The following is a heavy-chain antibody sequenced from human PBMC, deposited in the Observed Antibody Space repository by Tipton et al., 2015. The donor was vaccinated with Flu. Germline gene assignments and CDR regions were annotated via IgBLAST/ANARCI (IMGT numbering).Heavy chain of an antibody. CDR3: ASPRGGEIPFFDY. V-gene: IGHV4-39*07. J-gene: IGHJ4*02. Sequence: TLSLTCTVSGGSISSSSYYWGWFRQPPGKGLEWIGSIYYSGSTYYNPSLKSRVTISVDTSKNQFSLKLSSVTAADTAVYYCASPRGGEIPFFDYWGQGTLVTVSS. CDR2: IYYSGST. D-gene: IGHD4-23*01. CDR1: GGSISSSSYY.